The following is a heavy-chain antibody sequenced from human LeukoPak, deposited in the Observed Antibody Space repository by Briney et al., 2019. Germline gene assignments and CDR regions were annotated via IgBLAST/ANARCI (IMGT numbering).Heavy chain of an antibody. V-gene: IGHV4-59*01. Sequence: SETLSLTCTVSGGSISSYYWSWIRQPPGKGLEWIGYIYYSGSTNYNPFLKSRVTISVDTSKNQFSLKLSSVTAADTAVYYCARVEDCGGDCAYYFDYWGQGTLVTVSS. CDR2: IYYSGST. CDR1: GGSISSYY. CDR3: ARVEDCGGDCAYYFDY. J-gene: IGHJ4*02. D-gene: IGHD2-21*02.